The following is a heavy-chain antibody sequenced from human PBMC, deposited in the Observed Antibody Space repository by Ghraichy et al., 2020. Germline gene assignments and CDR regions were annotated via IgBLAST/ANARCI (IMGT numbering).Heavy chain of an antibody. J-gene: IGHJ6*02. CDR1: GFTFSSYG. Sequence: RGSLRLSCAASGFTFSSYGVNWVRQAPGKGLEWLAYISGGSSTRKYADAVKGRFTISMDNAKNSHYLEMNSLRAEDTAIYYCAKGNHDNKRVKAHYCALDVWGQGTAVTVSS. CDR3: AKGNHDNKRVKAHYCALDV. D-gene: IGHD1-14*01. CDR2: ISGGSSTR. V-gene: IGHV3-48*04.